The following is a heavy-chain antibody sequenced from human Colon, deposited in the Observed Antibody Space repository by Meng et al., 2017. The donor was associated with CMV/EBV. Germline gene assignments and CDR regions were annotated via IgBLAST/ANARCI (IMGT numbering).Heavy chain of an antibody. CDR2: ISGSGGST. CDR3: AKSYSSGLVGRFDY. J-gene: IGHJ4*02. Sequence: EAQLLESGGGLVTPGGSLRLSCAASGFTFTSYAMAWVRQAPGKGLEWVSAISGSGGSTYYADSVKGRFDISRDNSKNTLYLQMNSLRAEDTAVYYCAKSYSSGLVGRFDYWGQGTLVTVSS. V-gene: IGHV3-23*01. D-gene: IGHD3-22*01. CDR1: GFTFTSYA.